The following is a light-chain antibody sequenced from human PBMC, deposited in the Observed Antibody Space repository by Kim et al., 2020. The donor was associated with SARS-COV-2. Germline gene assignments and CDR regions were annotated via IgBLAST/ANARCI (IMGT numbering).Light chain of an antibody. V-gene: IGLV3-21*04. Sequence: SYELTQPPSVSVAPGKTARITCGGNNIGSKSVHWYQQKPGQAPVLVIYYDSDRPSGIPERFSGSNSGNTATLTISRVEAGDEADYYCQVWDIWVFGGGTQLTVL. CDR1: NIGSKS. CDR3: QVWDIWV. CDR2: YDS. J-gene: IGLJ3*02.